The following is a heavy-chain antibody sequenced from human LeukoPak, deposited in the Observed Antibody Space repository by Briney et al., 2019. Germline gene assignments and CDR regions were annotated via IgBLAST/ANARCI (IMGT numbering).Heavy chain of an antibody. D-gene: IGHD6-13*01. Sequence: GGSLRLSCAAPVFTFSSYARSSGPQAPAKGLERVSPNSGSGGSTYYADSVKGRFTISRDNSKNTLYLQMNSLRAEDTAVYYCAKDLRYSSSWPGDVDYWGQGTLVTVSS. V-gene: IGHV3-23*01. CDR3: AKDLRYSSSWPGDVDY. CDR1: VFTFSSYA. CDR2: NSGSGGST. J-gene: IGHJ4*02.